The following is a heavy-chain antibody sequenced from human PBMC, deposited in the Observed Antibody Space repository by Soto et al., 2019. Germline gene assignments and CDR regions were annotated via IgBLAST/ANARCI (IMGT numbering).Heavy chain of an antibody. V-gene: IGHV3-66*01. CDR2: IYSGGST. Sequence: EVQLVESGGGLVQPGGSLRLSCAASGFTVSSNYMSWVRQAPGKGLEWVSVIYSGGSTYYADSVKGRFTISXXNSXXXXXXXXXXXXXXXXXXXXXXXXGRGYCSXXSCPYYYYXDVWGKGTTVTVSS. CDR1: GFTVSSNY. D-gene: IGHD2-2*01. J-gene: IGHJ6*03. CDR3: XXXGRGYCSXXSCPYYYYXDV.